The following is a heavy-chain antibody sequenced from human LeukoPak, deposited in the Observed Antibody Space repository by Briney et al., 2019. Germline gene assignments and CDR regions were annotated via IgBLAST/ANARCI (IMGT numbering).Heavy chain of an antibody. V-gene: IGHV1-46*01. CDR1: GYTFTSYY. J-gene: IGHJ6*02. Sequence: ASVKVSCKASGYTFTSYYMHWVRQAPGQGLEWMGLINPSGGSTSYAQKFQGRVTMTRDTSTSTVYMELSSLRSEDTAVYYCARDVSHSSSSEGPYYYGMDVWGQGTTVTVSS. CDR2: INPSGGST. CDR3: ARDVSHSSSSEGPYYYGMDV. D-gene: IGHD6-6*01.